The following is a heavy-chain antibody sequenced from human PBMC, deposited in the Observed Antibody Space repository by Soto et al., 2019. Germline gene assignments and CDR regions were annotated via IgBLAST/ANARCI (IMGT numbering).Heavy chain of an antibody. CDR2: IDPGDSDT. CDR3: ARPREAGKYYYGVDV. D-gene: IGHD6-19*01. CDR1: GYSFTSYW. V-gene: IGHV5-51*01. J-gene: IGHJ6*02. Sequence: GESLKISCKGSGYSFTSYWISWVRQMPGKGLEWMGRIDPGDSDTRYSPSFQGQVTISADKSISTAYLQWSSLKASDTAMYYCARPREAGKYYYGVDVWGQGTTVTVSS.